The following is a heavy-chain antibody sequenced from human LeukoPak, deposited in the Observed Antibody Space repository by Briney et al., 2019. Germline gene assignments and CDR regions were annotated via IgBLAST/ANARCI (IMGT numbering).Heavy chain of an antibody. D-gene: IGHD6-19*01. CDR3: ASGGYSSGWHYFDY. CDR1: GGSISSYY. Sequence: SETLSLTCTVSGGSISSYYWSWIRQPPGKGLEWIGYIYYSGSTNYNPSLKSRVTISVDTSKNQFSLKLSSVTAADTAVYYCASGGYSSGWHYFDYWGQGTLVTVSS. CDR2: IYYSGST. V-gene: IGHV4-59*01. J-gene: IGHJ4*02.